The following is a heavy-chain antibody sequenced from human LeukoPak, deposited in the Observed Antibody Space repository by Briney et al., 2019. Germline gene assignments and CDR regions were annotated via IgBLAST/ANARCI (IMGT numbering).Heavy chain of an antibody. V-gene: IGHV4-34*01. CDR2: LNHSGST. CDR3: ARGQPTLDY. Sequence: SETLSLTCAVYGGSFSGYYWSWIRQPPGKGLEWIGELNHSGSTNYNPSLKSRVTISVDTSKNQFSLKLSSVTAADTAVYYCARGQPTLDYWGQGTLVTVSS. CDR1: GGSFSGYY. J-gene: IGHJ4*02.